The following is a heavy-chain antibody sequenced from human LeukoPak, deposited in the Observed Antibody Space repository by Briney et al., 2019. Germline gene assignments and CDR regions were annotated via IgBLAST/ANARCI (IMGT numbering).Heavy chain of an antibody. D-gene: IGHD3-10*01. CDR2: IFYSGST. CDR1: GDSISNYY. Sequence: SETLPLTCTVSGDSISNYYWGWVRQPPGKGLEWIGNIFYSGSTYYSPSLKSRVTISLDTSRNQFSLKLNSVTAADTAVYYCAKSNGYGLVDIWGQGTMVTVSS. J-gene: IGHJ3*02. V-gene: IGHV4-39*07. CDR3: AKSNGYGLVDI.